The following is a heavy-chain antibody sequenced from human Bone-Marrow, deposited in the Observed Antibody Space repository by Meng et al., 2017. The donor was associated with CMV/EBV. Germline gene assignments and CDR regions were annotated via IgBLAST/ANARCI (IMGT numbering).Heavy chain of an antibody. CDR3: ARSASSGSYFSWFDP. J-gene: IGHJ5*02. CDR2: IYYSGGT. V-gene: IGHV4-59*01. Sequence: SETMSLTCTVAGGSISSYYWSWIRQPPGKGLEWIGFIYYSGGTNYNPSLKSRVTISVDTSKNQFSLKLSSVTAADTALYYCARSASSGSYFSWFDPWGQGTLVTFPS. CDR1: GGSISSYY. D-gene: IGHD1-26*01.